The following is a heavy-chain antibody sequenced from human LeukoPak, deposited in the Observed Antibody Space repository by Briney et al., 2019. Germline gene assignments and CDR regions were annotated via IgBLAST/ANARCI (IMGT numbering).Heavy chain of an antibody. CDR2: ISYDGSNK. D-gene: IGHD6-13*01. CDR3: ARGYSSSWDYAFDI. J-gene: IGHJ3*02. V-gene: IGHV3-30*04. Sequence: GGSLRLSCAASGFTFSSYAMHWVRQAPGKGLEWVAVISYDGSNKYYADSVKGRFTISRDNSKNTLYLQMNSLRAEDTAVYYCARGYSSSWDYAFDIWGQGTMVTVSS. CDR1: GFTFSSYA.